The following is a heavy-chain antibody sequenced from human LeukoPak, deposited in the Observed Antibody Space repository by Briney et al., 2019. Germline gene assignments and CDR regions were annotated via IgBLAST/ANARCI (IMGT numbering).Heavy chain of an antibody. V-gene: IGHV3-21*01. CDR3: ARGPSSIAARQDY. J-gene: IGHJ4*02. CDR1: GFTFSSYS. Sequence: PGGSLRLSCAASGFTFSSYSMNWVRQAPGKGLEWVSSISSSSSYIYYADSVKGRFTISRDNAKNSLYLQMNSLRAEDTAVYYCARGPSSIAARQDYWGQGTLVTVFS. D-gene: IGHD6-6*01. CDR2: ISSSSSYI.